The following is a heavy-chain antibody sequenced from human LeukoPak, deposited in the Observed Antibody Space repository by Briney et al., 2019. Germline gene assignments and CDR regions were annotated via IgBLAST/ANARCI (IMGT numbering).Heavy chain of an antibody. D-gene: IGHD3-22*01. CDR1: GFTFSFYA. CDR3: AKGPYYYDSSGYLGDY. J-gene: IGHJ4*02. CDR2: ITSSGNTT. Sequence: GGSLRLSCAASGFTFSFYAMSWVRQAPGKGLGWVAGITSSGNTTYYADPVKGRFTISRDNSRNILYLQMNSLRAEDTAIYYCAKGPYYYDSSGYLGDYWGQGTLVTVSS. V-gene: IGHV3-23*01.